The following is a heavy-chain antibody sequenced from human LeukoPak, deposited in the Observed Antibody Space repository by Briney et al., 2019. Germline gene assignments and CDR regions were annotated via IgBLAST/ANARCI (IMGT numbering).Heavy chain of an antibody. CDR3: AKEGILTGYF. Sequence: GGSLRLSCAASGFTFSDSGMHWVRQAPGKGLEWVAFIRNDGSNTYYTDSVKGRFTISRDNSKNTLYLQMNSLRAEDTAVYYCAKEGILTGYFWGQGTLVTVSS. V-gene: IGHV3-30*02. D-gene: IGHD3-9*01. CDR2: IRNDGSNT. CDR1: GFTFSDSG. J-gene: IGHJ4*02.